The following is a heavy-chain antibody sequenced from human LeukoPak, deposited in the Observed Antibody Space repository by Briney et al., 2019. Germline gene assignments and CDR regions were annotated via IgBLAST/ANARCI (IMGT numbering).Heavy chain of an antibody. Sequence: GESLKISCKNSGYDFTTYWIGWVRQMPGKGLEWMGIIFPGDSDTRYSPSFQGQVTISADKSISTAYLQWRSLKASDTAMYYCARSGVPGAMTWFDPWGQGTLVTVSS. D-gene: IGHD2-2*01. V-gene: IGHV5-51*01. J-gene: IGHJ5*02. CDR3: ARSGVPGAMTWFDP. CDR2: IFPGDSDT. CDR1: GYDFTTYW.